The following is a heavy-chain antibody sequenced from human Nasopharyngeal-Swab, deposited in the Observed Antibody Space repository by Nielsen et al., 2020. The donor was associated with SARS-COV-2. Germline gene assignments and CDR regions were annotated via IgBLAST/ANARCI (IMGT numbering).Heavy chain of an antibody. CDR2: ISGSGGST. Sequence: GESLKISCAASGLTFSSYAMSWVRQAPGKGLEWVSAISGSGGSTYYADSVKGRFTISRDNSKNTLYLQMNSLRAEDTAVYYCAKDVVRGVRFYWGQGTLVTVSS. CDR1: GLTFSSYA. V-gene: IGHV3-23*01. D-gene: IGHD3-10*01. J-gene: IGHJ4*02. CDR3: AKDVVRGVRFY.